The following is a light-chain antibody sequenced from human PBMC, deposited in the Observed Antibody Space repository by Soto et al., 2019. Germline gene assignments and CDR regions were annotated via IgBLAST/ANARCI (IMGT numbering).Light chain of an antibody. CDR3: CSYAGTAFYV. V-gene: IGLV2-11*01. J-gene: IGLJ1*01. CDR2: DVS. Sequence: QSVLSQPRSVSGSPGQSVTISCTGTSSDVGGYDFASWYQQRPDKGPKLMIYDVSVRPSGVPARFSASKSGNTASLTVSGLQAEEEADYYCCSYAGTAFYVFGTGTKVTVL. CDR1: SSDVGGYDF.